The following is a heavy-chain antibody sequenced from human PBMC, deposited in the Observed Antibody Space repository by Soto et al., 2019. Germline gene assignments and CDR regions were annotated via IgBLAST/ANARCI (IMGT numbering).Heavy chain of an antibody. D-gene: IGHD3-10*01. J-gene: IGHJ4*01. CDR3: AGDSGYGAGNSVNHYIDY. V-gene: IGHV3-7*01. CDR2: IKTDASEK. CDR1: GFSLHWYW. Sequence: PGGSLRLSCAASGFSLHWYWMSWVRQAPGKGLEWLATIKTDASEKKYVDSVKGRFTMSRDNAKNSVYLQMDSLRTEDTAVYYCAGDSGYGAGNSVNHYIDYWGHGTLVTVSS.